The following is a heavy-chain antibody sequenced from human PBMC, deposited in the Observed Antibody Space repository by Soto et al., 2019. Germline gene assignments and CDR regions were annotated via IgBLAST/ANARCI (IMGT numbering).Heavy chain of an antibody. CDR2: ISSSSSTI. CDR3: AREDIHDILTVYGVSYFDY. D-gene: IGHD3-9*01. J-gene: IGHJ4*02. CDR1: GFTFSSYS. V-gene: IGHV3-48*02. Sequence: EVQLVESGGGLVQPGGSLRLSCAASGFTFSSYSMTWVRQAPGKGLEWVSYISSSSSTIYYSDSVKGRFTISRDNAKNSLHMQMNRLRDYVTAVYYCAREDIHDILTVYGVSYFDYWGQGTLVTVSS.